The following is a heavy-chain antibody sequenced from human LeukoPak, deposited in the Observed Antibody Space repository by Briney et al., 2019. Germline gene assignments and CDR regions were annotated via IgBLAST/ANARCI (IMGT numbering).Heavy chain of an antibody. J-gene: IGHJ4*02. CDR2: LGDTTGRT. V-gene: IGHV3-23*01. D-gene: IGHD6-19*01. Sequence: PGGSLRLSCAASRFTFTSSTMYWVRQAPGKGLEWVSVLGDTTGRTYYADSVKGRFTISRDNSKNTLYLQMNSLRAEDTAVYYCAKQDIRSSAWYDWGQGTLVTVSS. CDR1: RFTFTSST. CDR3: AKQDIRSSAWYD.